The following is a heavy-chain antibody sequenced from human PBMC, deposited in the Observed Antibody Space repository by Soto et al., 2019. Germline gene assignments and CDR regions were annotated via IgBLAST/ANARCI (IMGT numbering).Heavy chain of an antibody. CDR2: IYHSGST. D-gene: IGHD5-12*01. CDR3: AAGGGLPRYY. CDR1: GGSISSGGYS. V-gene: IGHV4-30-2*01. Sequence: QLQLQESGSGLVKPSQTLSLTCAVSGGSISSGGYSWSWIRQPPGKGLEWIGYIYHSGSTYYNPSIKSRVTISVARSNNQFSLKLSSVTAADTAVYYCAAGGGLPRYYWGQGTLVTVSS. J-gene: IGHJ4*02.